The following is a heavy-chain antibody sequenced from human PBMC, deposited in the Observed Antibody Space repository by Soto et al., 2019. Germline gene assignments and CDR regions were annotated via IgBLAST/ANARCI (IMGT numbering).Heavy chain of an antibody. Sequence: EVQLVESGGGLVQPGGSLRLSCAASGFIFSSYSMNWVRQAPGKGLEWVSYISSSDSTIYYADSVKGRFTIYRDNAKNSLYLQMNSLRDEDTAVYYCAREPKEGASGFDIWGQGTMVTVSS. CDR3: AREPKEGASGFDI. D-gene: IGHD1-26*01. CDR2: ISSSDSTI. V-gene: IGHV3-48*02. CDR1: GFIFSSYS. J-gene: IGHJ3*02.